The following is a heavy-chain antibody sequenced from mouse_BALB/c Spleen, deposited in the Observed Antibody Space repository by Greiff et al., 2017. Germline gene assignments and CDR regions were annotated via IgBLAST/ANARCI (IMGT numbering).Heavy chain of an antibody. D-gene: IGHD1-1*01. CDR1: GFTFSSYA. Sequence: EVQGVESGGGLVKPGGSLKLSCAASGFTFSSYAMSWVRQTPEKRLEWVASISSGGSTYYPDSVKGRFTISRDNARNILYLQMSSLRSEDTAMYYCARGARDYGSVYAMESRGQGTSETASS. CDR3: ARGARDYGSVYAMES. CDR2: ISSGGST. V-gene: IGHV5-6-5*01. J-gene: IGHJ4*01.